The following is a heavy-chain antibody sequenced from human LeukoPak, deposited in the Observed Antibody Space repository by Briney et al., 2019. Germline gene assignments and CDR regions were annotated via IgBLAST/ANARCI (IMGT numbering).Heavy chain of an antibody. CDR3: AKCARGGDCYSQFDY. V-gene: IGHV3-23*01. CDR1: GFTFSSYG. D-gene: IGHD2-21*02. J-gene: IGHJ4*02. Sequence: GGSLRLSCAASGFTFSSYGMSWVRQAPGKGLEWVSAISGSGDSTYYADSVKGRFTISRDNSKNAQYLQMNSLRVEDTAVYYCAKCARGGDCYSQFDYWGQGTLVTVSS. CDR2: ISGSGDST.